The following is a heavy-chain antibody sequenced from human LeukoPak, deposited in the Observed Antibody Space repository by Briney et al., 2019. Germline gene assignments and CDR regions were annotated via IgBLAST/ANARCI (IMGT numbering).Heavy chain of an antibody. CDR1: GFTFSSYS. J-gene: IGHJ4*02. D-gene: IGHD5-24*01. Sequence: GGSLRLSCAASGFTFSSYSMNWVRQAPGKGLEWVGRIKSKTDGGTIDYAAPVNGRFTISRDDSKNTLYLQMNSLKTEDTAVYYCTKGMATISYWGQGTLVTVSS. CDR3: TKGMATISY. V-gene: IGHV3-15*01. CDR2: IKSKTDGGTI.